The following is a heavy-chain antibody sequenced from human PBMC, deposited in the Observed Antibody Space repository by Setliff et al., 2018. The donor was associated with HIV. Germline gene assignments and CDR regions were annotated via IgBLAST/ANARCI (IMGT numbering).Heavy chain of an antibody. CDR1: GFTFSTYP. CDR3: ARGQPSSSWYWSPHPIDY. Sequence: PGGSLRLSCTTSGFTFSTYPMNWVRQAPGKGLEWVAYITGSSDIIHYADSVQGRFTVSRDNAKNSLYLQMNSLRTEDTAVYYCARGQPSSSWYWSPHPIDYWGQGTLVTVSS. D-gene: IGHD6-13*01. CDR2: ITGSSDII. V-gene: IGHV3-48*01. J-gene: IGHJ4*02.